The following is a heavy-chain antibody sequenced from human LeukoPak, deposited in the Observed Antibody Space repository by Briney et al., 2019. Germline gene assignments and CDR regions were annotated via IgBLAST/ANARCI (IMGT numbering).Heavy chain of an antibody. CDR3: ARARSTTGTTRIAFDI. V-gene: IGHV3-11*06. D-gene: IGHD1-1*01. CDR2: ISSSSSYT. J-gene: IGHJ3*02. Sequence: PGGSLRLSCAASGFTFSDYYVSWIREAPGKGLEGGSYISSSSSYTNYADSVKGRFTISRDNSKNTVYLQMDSLRPEDTAVCYCARARSTTGTTRIAFDIWGKGTVVTVSS. CDR1: GFTFSDYY.